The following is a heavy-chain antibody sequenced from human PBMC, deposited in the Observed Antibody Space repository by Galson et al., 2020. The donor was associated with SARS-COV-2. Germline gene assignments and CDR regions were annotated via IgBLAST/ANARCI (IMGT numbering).Heavy chain of an antibody. V-gene: IGHV1-2*02. Sequence: ASVKVSCKASGYTFTGYYMHWVRQAPGQGLEWMGWINPNSGGTNYAQKFQGRVTMTRDTSISTAYMELSRLRSDDTAVYYCARGGISGSYPYYYYGMDVWGQGTTVTVSS. CDR3: ARGGISGSYPYYYYGMDV. CDR2: INPNSGGT. J-gene: IGHJ6*02. CDR1: GYTFTGYY. D-gene: IGHD1-26*01.